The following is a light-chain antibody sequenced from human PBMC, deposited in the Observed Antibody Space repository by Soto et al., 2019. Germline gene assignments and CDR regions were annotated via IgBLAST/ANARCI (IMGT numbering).Light chain of an antibody. CDR2: GAS. CDR3: QQYGSSPT. J-gene: IGKJ4*01. V-gene: IGKV3-20*01. Sequence: EIVLTQSPGTLSLSPGERATLSCRASQSVSSSYLAWYQQKPGQAPRLLIYGASSRATGSPDRFSGSGSGTDFTLSSSSLEPDDFAVCYGQQYGSSPTFGGGTKVEIK. CDR1: QSVSSSY.